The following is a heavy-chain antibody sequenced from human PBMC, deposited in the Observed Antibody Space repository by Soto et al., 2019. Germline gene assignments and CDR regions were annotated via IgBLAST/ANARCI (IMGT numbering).Heavy chain of an antibody. CDR1: GFTFSSYA. CDR3: ARVPFWSGKAGMDV. Sequence: GGSLRLSCAASGFTFSSYAMHWVRQAPGKGLEWVAVISYDGSNKYYADSVTGRFTISRDNSKNTLYLQMNSLRAEDTAVYYCARVPFWSGKAGMDVWGQGTTVPVSS. D-gene: IGHD3-3*01. CDR2: ISYDGSNK. J-gene: IGHJ6*02. V-gene: IGHV3-30-3*01.